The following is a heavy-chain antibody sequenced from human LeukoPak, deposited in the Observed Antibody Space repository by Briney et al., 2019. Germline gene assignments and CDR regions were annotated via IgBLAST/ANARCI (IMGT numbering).Heavy chain of an antibody. J-gene: IGHJ5*02. CDR3: GRGNGWFDP. CDR1: GGSFSGYY. Sequence: SETLSLTCAVYGGSFSGYYWSWIRQPPGKGLEWIGEINHSGSTNYNPSLKSRVTISVDTSKNQFSLKLSSVTAADTAVYYCGRGNGWFDPWGQGTLVTVSS. V-gene: IGHV4-34*01. CDR2: INHSGST. D-gene: IGHD2-8*01.